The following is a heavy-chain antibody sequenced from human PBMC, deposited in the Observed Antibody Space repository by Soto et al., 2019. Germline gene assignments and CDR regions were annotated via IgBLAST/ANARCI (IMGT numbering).Heavy chain of an antibody. Sequence: ASVKVSCKASGYTFTSYAMHWVRQAPGQRLEWMGWINAGNGNTKYSQKFQGRVTITRDTSASTAYMELSSLRSEDTAVYYCARDQVVVVVVAATTLPLSSYYYGMDVWGQGTTVTVSS. J-gene: IGHJ6*02. CDR3: ARDQVVVVVVAATTLPLSSYYYGMDV. D-gene: IGHD2-15*01. V-gene: IGHV1-3*01. CDR1: GYTFTSYA. CDR2: INAGNGNT.